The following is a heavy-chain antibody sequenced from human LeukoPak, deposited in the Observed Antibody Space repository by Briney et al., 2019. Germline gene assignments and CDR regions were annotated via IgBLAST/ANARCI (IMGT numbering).Heavy chain of an antibody. J-gene: IGHJ4*02. CDR2: IYYSGNT. Sequence: SETLSLTCTVSGGSISSGDYYWSWIRQHPGKGLEWIGYIYYSGNTNYNPSLKSRVTISVDTSNNQFSLKLSSVTAADTAVYYCARVRGYDFWSGYYLVGSDPSYYFDYWGQGTLVTVSS. V-gene: IGHV4-61*08. D-gene: IGHD3-3*01. CDR1: GGSISSGDYY. CDR3: ARVRGYDFWSGYYLVGSDPSYYFDY.